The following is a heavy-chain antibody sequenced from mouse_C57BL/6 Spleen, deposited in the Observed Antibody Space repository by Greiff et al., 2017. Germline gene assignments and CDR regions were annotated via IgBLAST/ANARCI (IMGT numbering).Heavy chain of an antibody. J-gene: IGHJ2*01. CDR2: IDPSDSYT. CDR1: GYTFTSYW. D-gene: IGHD3-2*02. V-gene: IGHV1-69*01. CDR3: ARSQDFDY. Sequence: VKLQQPGAELVMPGASVKLSCKASGYTFTSYWMHWVKQRPGQGLEWIGEIDPSDSYTNYNQKFKGKSTLTVDKSSSTAYMQLSSLTSEDSAVYYCARSQDFDYWGQGTTLTVSS.